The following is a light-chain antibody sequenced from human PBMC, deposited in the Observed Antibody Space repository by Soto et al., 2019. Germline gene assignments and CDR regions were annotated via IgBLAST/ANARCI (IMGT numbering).Light chain of an antibody. Sequence: DLPMTQSPSSLSASVGDRVTITCRASQSITSNLNWYQQKPGKAPKLLIYAASSLQSGVPSRFSGSESGTDFILTISSLQPEDFATYYCQQSYSTPYTFGQGTKLEI. CDR3: QQSYSTPYT. CDR1: QSITSN. J-gene: IGKJ2*01. CDR2: AAS. V-gene: IGKV1-39*01.